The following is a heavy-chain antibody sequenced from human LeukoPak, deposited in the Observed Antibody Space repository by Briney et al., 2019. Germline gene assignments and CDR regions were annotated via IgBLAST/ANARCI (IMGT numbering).Heavy chain of an antibody. J-gene: IGHJ6*03. D-gene: IGHD6-19*01. V-gene: IGHV1-46*01. Sequence: GASVKVSCKASGYTFTNYYIHWVRQAPGQGLECMGIINPSDGSTSYAQKFQGRVTMTRNTSISTAYMELSSLRSEDTAVYYCARGISPPSGWSRYYYYYYMDVWGKGTTVTISS. CDR3: ARGISPPSGWSRYYYYYYMDV. CDR1: GYTFTNYY. CDR2: INPSDGST.